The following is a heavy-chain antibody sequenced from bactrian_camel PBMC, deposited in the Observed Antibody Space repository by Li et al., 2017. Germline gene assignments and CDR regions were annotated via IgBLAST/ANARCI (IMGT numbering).Heavy chain of an antibody. Sequence: HVQLVESGGGVVQPGGSLRLSCAASGFAFSNYYMYWIRQAPGGAREGVANINTQLGTTYYGDSVQGRFTISQDKAKNTVYLQMNSLKPDDSGVYYCAAVAFDCPVRWTTPNFFDYWGQGTQVTV. V-gene: IGHV3S1*01. CDR3: AAVAFDCPVRWTTPNFFDY. J-gene: IGHJ6*01. D-gene: IGHD2*01. CDR1: GFAFSNYY. CDR2: INTQLGTT.